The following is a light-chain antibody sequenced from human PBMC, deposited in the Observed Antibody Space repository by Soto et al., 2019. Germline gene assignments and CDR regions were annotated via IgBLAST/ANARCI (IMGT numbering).Light chain of an antibody. CDR3: NSYTSSTTLV. J-gene: IGLJ1*01. Sequence: QSALTQPASVSGSPGQSITISCSGTSSDVGGYNYVSWYQQHPGKAPKLMIYDVTNRPSGVSNRFSGSKSGNTASLTISGLQAEDEDDYYCNSYTSSTTLVFGTGTKLTVL. V-gene: IGLV2-14*03. CDR1: SSDVGGYNY. CDR2: DVT.